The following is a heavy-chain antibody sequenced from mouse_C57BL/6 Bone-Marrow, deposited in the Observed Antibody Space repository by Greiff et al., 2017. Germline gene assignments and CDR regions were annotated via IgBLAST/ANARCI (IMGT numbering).Heavy chain of an antibody. CDR2: IDPSDSYT. J-gene: IGHJ3*01. D-gene: IGHD1-1*01. CDR3: AYYYGTSWFAY. Sequence: QVQLQQSGAELVKPGASVKLSCKASGYTFTSYWMQWVKQRPGQGLEWIGEIDPSDSYTNYNQKFKGKATLTVDTSSSTAYMQLSSLTSEDSAVYYCAYYYGTSWFAYWGQGTLVTVSA. CDR1: GYTFTSYW. V-gene: IGHV1-50*01.